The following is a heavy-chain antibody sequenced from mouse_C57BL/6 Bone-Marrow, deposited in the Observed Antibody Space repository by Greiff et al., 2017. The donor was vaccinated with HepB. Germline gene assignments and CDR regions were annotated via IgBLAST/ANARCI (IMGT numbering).Heavy chain of an antibody. Sequence: DVKLVESGAELVRPGASVKLSCTASGFNIKDDYMHWVKQRPEQGLEWIGWIDPENGDTEYASKFQGKATITADTSSNTAYLQLSSLTSEDTAVYYCTRDLPWFAYWGQGTLVTVSA. CDR3: TRDLPWFAY. CDR1: GFNIKDDY. J-gene: IGHJ3*01. V-gene: IGHV14-4*01. CDR2: IDPENGDT.